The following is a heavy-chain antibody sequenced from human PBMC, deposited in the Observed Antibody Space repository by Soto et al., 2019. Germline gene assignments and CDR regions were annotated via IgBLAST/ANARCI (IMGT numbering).Heavy chain of an antibody. Sequence: GGSLRLSCAASGFTFSSYAMSWVRQAPGKGLEWVSAISGSGGSTYYADSVKGRFTISRDNSKNTLYLQMNSLRAEDTAVYYCATAYDFWSGYSPRKWGIANWFDPWGQGTLVTVSS. V-gene: IGHV3-23*01. CDR1: GFTFSSYA. J-gene: IGHJ5*02. CDR2: ISGSGGST. CDR3: ATAYDFWSGYSPRKWGIANWFDP. D-gene: IGHD3-3*01.